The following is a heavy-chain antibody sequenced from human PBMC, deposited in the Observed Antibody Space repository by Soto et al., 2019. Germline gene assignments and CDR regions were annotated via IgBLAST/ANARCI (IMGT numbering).Heavy chain of an antibody. D-gene: IGHD2-21*02. CDR1: GDTFSTYA. CDR3: VKTPPRTSATAYYYDY. V-gene: IGHV1-69*13. CDR2: IVPIYAAV. J-gene: IGHJ4*02. Sequence: SVKVSCKASGDTFSTYAISWVRQAPGQRLEWMGGIVPIYAAVNYAEKFQGRVTITADESTSIAYMELSSLTSEDTAVYYCVKTPPRTSATAYYYDYWGQGSRVTVS.